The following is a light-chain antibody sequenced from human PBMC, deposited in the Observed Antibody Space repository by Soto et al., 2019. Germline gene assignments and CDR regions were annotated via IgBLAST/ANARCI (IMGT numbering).Light chain of an antibody. V-gene: IGKV1-5*01. Sequence: DIQMTQSPSTLSASVGDRVTITCRASQSISSWLAWYQQKPGKAPKLLIYDASSLESGVPSRFSGSGSGTDFTFTINSLQPEDIATYYCQQYDTLRITFGQGTRLEIK. CDR2: DAS. CDR1: QSISSW. CDR3: QQYDTLRIT. J-gene: IGKJ5*01.